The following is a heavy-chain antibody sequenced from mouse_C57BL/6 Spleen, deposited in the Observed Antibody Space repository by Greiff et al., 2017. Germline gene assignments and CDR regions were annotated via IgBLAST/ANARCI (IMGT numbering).Heavy chain of an antibody. Sequence: VQLQQSGPELVKPGASVKISCKASGYTFTDYYMNWVKQSHGKSLEWIGDINPNNGVTSYNQKFKGKATLTVDKSSSTAYMQLRSLTSEYSAVYYCARSYCYDDAWFAYWGQGTLVTVSS. CDR3: ARSYCYDDAWFAY. CDR2: INPNNGVT. D-gene: IGHD2-12*01. CDR1: GYTFTDYY. J-gene: IGHJ3*01. V-gene: IGHV1-26*01.